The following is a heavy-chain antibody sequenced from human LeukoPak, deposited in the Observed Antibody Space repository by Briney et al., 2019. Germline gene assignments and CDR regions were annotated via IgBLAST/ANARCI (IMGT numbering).Heavy chain of an antibody. CDR2: IYPADSDI. J-gene: IGHJ5*02. Sequence: GESPKISCKGSGYSINNYWIGWVRQMPGKGLEWMGIIYPADSDIRYSPSFQGQVTISADKSISTAYLQWSSLKASDTAMYYCARQEYCSGGSCHTWFDPWGQGTLVTVSS. CDR3: ARQEYCSGGSCHTWFDP. V-gene: IGHV5-51*01. D-gene: IGHD2-15*01. CDR1: GYSINNYW.